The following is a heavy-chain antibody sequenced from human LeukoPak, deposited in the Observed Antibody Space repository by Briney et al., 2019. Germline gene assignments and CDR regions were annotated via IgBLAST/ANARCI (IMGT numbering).Heavy chain of an antibody. CDR1: GGXFSGYY. CDR2: INHSGST. D-gene: IGHD3-10*01. J-gene: IGHJ6*02. V-gene: IGHV4-34*01. CDR3: AREGVERSYGMDV. Sequence: SETLSLTCAVYGGXFSGYYCSWIRQPPGKGLEWIGEINHSGSTNYNPSLKSRVTISVDTSKKQFSLKLSSVTAADTAVYYCAREGVERSYGMDVWGQGTTVTVSS.